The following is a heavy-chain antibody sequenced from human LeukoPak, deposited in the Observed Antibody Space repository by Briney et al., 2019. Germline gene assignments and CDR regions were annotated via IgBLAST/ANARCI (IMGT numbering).Heavy chain of an antibody. CDR2: IYTSGST. V-gene: IGHV4-4*07. CDR1: GGSISSYY. D-gene: IGHD6-6*01. CDR3: ARDAQSSSRKYYFDY. J-gene: IGHJ4*02. Sequence: SETLSLTCTVSGGSISSYYWSWIRQPAGKGLEWIGRIYTSGSTNYNPSLKSRVTMSVDTSKNQFSLKLSSVTAADTAVYYCARDAQSSSRKYYFDYWGQGTLVTVSS.